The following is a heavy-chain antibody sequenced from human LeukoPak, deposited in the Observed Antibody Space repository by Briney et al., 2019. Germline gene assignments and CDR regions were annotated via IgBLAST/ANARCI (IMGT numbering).Heavy chain of an antibody. V-gene: IGHV3-23*01. CDR2: ITGSSGTT. CDR1: GFTFTNFA. Sequence: GSLRLSCVASGFTFTNFAMTWVRQPPGKGLEWVSSITGSSGTTYDADSVRGQFTISRDVSKNTLYLQMNGLRAEDTATYYCAKGTAVTPLYYFDYWGQGVLVTVSS. J-gene: IGHJ4*02. D-gene: IGHD4-17*01. CDR3: AKGTAVTPLYYFDY.